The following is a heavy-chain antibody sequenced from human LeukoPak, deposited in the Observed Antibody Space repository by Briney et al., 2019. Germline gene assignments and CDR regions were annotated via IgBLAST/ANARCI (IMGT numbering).Heavy chain of an antibody. V-gene: IGHV1-18*01. J-gene: IGHJ4*02. CDR1: GYTFTSYG. D-gene: IGHD5-12*01. CDR3: ARGRGSTSRY. Sequence: ASVKVSCKASGYTFTSYGITWVRQAPGQGLEWMGWISTYNGNTNYAQNLQGRVTMTTDTSTSTADMEQRSLRSDDTAVYYCARGRGSTSRYWGQGTLVTVSS. CDR2: ISTYNGNT.